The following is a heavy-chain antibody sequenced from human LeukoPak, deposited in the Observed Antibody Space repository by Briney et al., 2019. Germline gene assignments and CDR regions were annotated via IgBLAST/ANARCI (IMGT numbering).Heavy chain of an antibody. D-gene: IGHD4-17*01. CDR2: ISAYNGNT. CDR1: GYTFTSYG. V-gene: IGHV1-18*01. J-gene: IGHJ4*02. CDR3: ARAIDGDYDGYFDY. Sequence: ASVKVSCKASGYTFTSYGISWVRQAPGQGLEWMGWISAYNGNTNYAQKLQGRVTMTTDTSTSTAYMELRSLRSDDTAVYYCARAIDGDYDGYFDYWGQGTLVTVSS.